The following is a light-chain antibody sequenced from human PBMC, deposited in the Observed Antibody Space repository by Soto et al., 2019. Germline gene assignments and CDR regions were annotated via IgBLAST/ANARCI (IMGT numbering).Light chain of an antibody. CDR3: SSYTSSSTLV. CDR1: SSDVGGYNY. CDR2: DVS. Sequence: QPVLTQPASVSGSPGQSITISCTGTSSDVGGYNYVPWYQQHPGKAPKLMIYDVSNRPSGVSNRFSGSKSGNTASLTISGLQAEDEADYYCSSYTSSSTLVFGGGTKLTVL. J-gene: IGLJ2*01. V-gene: IGLV2-14*01.